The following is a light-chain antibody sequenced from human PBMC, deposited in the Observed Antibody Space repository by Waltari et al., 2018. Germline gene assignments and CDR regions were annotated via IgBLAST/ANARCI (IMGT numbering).Light chain of an antibody. CDR3: CSYTGSTTNYV. V-gene: IGLV2-23*02. Sequence: HCVLTQPGSVSGSLGHSIPISCTGTRMDVGSYNLVACHQQHPTKAPKLIIYEVSQRPSVVACRSAGSKSGNTASLTTAGLQAEDEADYCCCSYTGSTTNYVFGTGTRVTV. CDR1: RMDVGSYNL. J-gene: IGLJ1*01. CDR2: EVS.